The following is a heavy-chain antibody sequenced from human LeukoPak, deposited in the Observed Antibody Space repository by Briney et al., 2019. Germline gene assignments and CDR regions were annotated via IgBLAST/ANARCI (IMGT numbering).Heavy chain of an antibody. V-gene: IGHV3-30*18. CDR2: ISYDGSNK. J-gene: IGHJ4*02. CDR1: GFTFSSYG. CDR3: AKDQCPRTYYYDSSGSPRDY. Sequence: PGRSLRLSCAASGFTFSSYGMHWVRQAPGKGLEWVAVISYDGSNKYYADSVKGRFTISRDNSKNTLYLQMNSLRAEDTAVYYRAKDQCPRTYYYDSSGSPRDYWGQGTLVTVSS. D-gene: IGHD3-22*01.